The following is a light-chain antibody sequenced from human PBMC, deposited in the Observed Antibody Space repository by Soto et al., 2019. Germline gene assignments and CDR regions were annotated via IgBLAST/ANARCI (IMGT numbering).Light chain of an antibody. CDR1: QRVSSNN. Sequence: EIVLTQSPGTLSLSPGDTATLSCRASQRVSSNNLAWYHQKPGQTPRLLIYGASSRATGIPDRFSGSGSGTDFTLTISRLEPEDFAVYYCQQYDNSITFGQGTRLEIE. CDR2: GAS. J-gene: IGKJ5*01. V-gene: IGKV3-20*01. CDR3: QQYDNSIT.